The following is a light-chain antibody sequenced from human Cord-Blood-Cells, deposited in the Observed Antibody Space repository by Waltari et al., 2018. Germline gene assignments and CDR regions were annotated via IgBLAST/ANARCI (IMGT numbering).Light chain of an antibody. Sequence: DIQMTQSPSSLSASVGDRVTITCQASQDISNYLNWYQQKPGKAPKLLIYDASNLETGVPSRFSGSGSGTDFTFTISSLQPEDIVTYYCQQYDNLSWTFGQGTKVEIK. CDR2: DAS. CDR1: QDISNY. CDR3: QQYDNLSWT. V-gene: IGKV1-33*01. J-gene: IGKJ1*01.